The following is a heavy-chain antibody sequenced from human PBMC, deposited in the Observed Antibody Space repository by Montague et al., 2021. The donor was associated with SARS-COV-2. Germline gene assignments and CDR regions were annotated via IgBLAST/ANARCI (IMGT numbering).Heavy chain of an antibody. D-gene: IGHD6-19*01. CDR1: GGSIASHY. J-gene: IGHJ3*01. V-gene: IGHV4-59*08. Sequence: SETLSLTCTVSGGSIASHYWNWIRQSPGKRPEWIGYIYYNGNTKYNPSLQSRVTTSIDTSENHFSLRLNSVTAADTAVYFCARGWGFDPWGQGRLVTVSS. CDR3: ARGWGFDP. CDR2: IYYNGNT.